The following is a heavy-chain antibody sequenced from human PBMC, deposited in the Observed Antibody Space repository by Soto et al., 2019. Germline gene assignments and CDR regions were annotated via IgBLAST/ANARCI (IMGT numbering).Heavy chain of an antibody. CDR2: ISAYNGNT. V-gene: IGHV1-18*01. CDR3: ARDRSIVGATSWFDP. J-gene: IGHJ5*02. Sequence: ASVKVSCKASGYTFTSYGISWVRQAPGQGLEWMGWISAYNGNTNYAQKLQGRVTMTTDTSTSTAYMELRSLRSDDTAVYYCARDRSIVGATSWFDPWGQGTLVTVS. CDR1: GYTFTSYG. D-gene: IGHD1-26*01.